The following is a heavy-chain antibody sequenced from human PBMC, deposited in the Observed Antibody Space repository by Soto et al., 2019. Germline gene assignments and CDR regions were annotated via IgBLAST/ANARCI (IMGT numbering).Heavy chain of an antibody. Sequence: QVQLVESGGGVVQPGRSLRLSCAASGFTFSSYAMHWVRQAPGKGLEWVAVISYDGSNKYYAASVKGRFTISRDNSKNTLYLQMNSLRAEDTAVYYGARAQSSRGFLDYWGQGTLVTVSS. D-gene: IGHD2-2*01. CDR3: ARAQSSRGFLDY. V-gene: IGHV3-30-3*01. CDR2: ISYDGSNK. J-gene: IGHJ4*02. CDR1: GFTFSSYA.